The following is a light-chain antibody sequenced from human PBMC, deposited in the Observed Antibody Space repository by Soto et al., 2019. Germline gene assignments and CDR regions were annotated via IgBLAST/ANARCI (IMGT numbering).Light chain of an antibody. CDR2: WAS. J-gene: IGKJ5*01. CDR3: QQYYTNPIT. CDR1: QTILYSSNNKNY. Sequence: DIVMTQSPDSLAVSLGERATINCKSSQTILYSSNNKNYLAWYQQKPGQPPKLLIYWASTRESGVPDRFSGSGSGTYFTLTISDLQAEDVAVYYCQQYYTNPITFGQGTRLEIK. V-gene: IGKV4-1*01.